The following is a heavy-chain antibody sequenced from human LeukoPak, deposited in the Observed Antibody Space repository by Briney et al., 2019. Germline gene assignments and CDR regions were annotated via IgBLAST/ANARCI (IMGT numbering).Heavy chain of an antibody. J-gene: IGHJ6*04. CDR3: ARSPEPIVKYYYGMDS. CDR1: GDRDSSNSAA. CDR2: TYYRSKWYN. D-gene: IGHD1-14*01. V-gene: IGHV6-1*01. Sequence: SQTLSLTCAISGDRDSSNSAAWNWIRQPPSRGLEWLGRTYYRSKWYNDYAPSVESRITINPDTSKNHFSLQFNSVTPEDTAVYYCARSPEPIVKYYYGMDSWGKGTPVTVSS.